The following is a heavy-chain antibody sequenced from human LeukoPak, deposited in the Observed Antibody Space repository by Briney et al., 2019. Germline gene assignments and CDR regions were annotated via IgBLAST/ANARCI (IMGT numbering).Heavy chain of an antibody. D-gene: IGHD6-19*01. J-gene: IGHJ5*02. CDR2: INHSGST. CDR3: ARGLMYSSGWYRWFDP. V-gene: IGHV4-34*01. CDR1: GGSFSGYY. Sequence: KASETLSLTCAVYGGSFSGYYWSWIRQPPGKGLEWIGEINHSGSTNYNPSLKSRVTISVDTSKNQFSLKLSSVTAADTAVYYCARGLMYSSGWYRWFDPWGQGTLVTVSS.